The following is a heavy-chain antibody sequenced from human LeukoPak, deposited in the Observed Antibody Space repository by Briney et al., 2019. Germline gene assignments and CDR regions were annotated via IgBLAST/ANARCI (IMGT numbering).Heavy chain of an antibody. D-gene: IGHD1-26*01. CDR2: INPNSGGT. CDR1: GYMFTNYY. J-gene: IGHJ4*02. CDR3: ARDSGRREWELLYYFDY. V-gene: IGHV1-2*02. Sequence: ASMKVSCKASGYMFTNYYMHWVRQAPGQGLEWMGWINPNSGGTNYAQKFQGRVTMTRDTSISTAYMELSRLRSDDTAVYYCARDSGRREWELLYYFDYWGQGTLVTVSS.